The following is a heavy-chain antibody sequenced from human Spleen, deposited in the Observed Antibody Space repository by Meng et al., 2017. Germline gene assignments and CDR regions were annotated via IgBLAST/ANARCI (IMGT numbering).Heavy chain of an antibody. D-gene: IGHD4-17*01. CDR2: INHSGST. CDR1: GGSFIGYY. Sequence: QVQLQQWGAGLLKPSETLSLTCAVYGGSFIGYYWSWIRQPPGKGLEWIGEINHSGSTNYHPSLKSRVTISVDTSKNQFSLKLSSVTAADTAVYYCAVRLRNYFDYWGQGTLVTVSS. J-gene: IGHJ4*02. CDR3: AVRLRNYFDY. V-gene: IGHV4-34*01.